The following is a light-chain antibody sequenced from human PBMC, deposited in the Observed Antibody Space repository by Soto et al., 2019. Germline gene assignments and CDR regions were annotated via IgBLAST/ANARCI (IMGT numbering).Light chain of an antibody. CDR3: SSYVGCMV. J-gene: IGLJ2*01. CDR2: EVT. V-gene: IGLV2-8*01. Sequence: QSVLTQPPSASGSPGQSVTISCTGTSSDFGGYNYVSWYQQHPGKAPKLVIYEVTKRPSGVPDRFSGSKSGNTASLTVSGLQAEDEADYYCSSYVGCMVFGGGTKLTVL. CDR1: SSDFGGYNY.